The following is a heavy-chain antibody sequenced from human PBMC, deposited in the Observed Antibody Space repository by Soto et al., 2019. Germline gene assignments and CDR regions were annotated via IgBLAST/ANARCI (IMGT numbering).Heavy chain of an antibody. CDR3: ARLYSSSSFDY. CDR2: IYAGNGNT. J-gene: IGHJ4*02. Sequence: QVQLVQSGAEVKKPGASVKVSCKASGYTFTSYAMHWVRQAPGQRLEWMGWIYAGNGNTKYSQKFQGRVTITRDTSASTAYMELSSLRSEDTAVYYCARLYSSSSFDYWGQGTLVTVSS. CDR1: GYTFTSYA. D-gene: IGHD6-6*01. V-gene: IGHV1-3*01.